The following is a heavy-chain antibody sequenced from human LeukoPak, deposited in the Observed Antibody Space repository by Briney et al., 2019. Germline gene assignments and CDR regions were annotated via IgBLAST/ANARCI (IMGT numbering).Heavy chain of an antibody. CDR2: IRYDGRNK. V-gene: IGHV3-30*02. D-gene: IGHD3-10*01. CDR1: GFTFSSYG. Sequence: GGSLRLSCAASGFTFSSYGMHWVRQAPGKGLDWVAFIRYDGRNKYYADSVKGRFTISRDNAKNSLYLQMNSLRAEDMALYYCSKGGFGELSYYFDYWGQGTLVTVSS. CDR3: SKGGFGELSYYFDY. J-gene: IGHJ4*02.